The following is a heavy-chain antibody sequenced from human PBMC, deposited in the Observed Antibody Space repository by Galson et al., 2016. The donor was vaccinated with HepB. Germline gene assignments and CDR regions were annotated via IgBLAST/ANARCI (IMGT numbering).Heavy chain of an antibody. V-gene: IGHV4-59*01. CDR3: AKREWRDYGSGSFDY. J-gene: IGHJ4*02. CDR2: ISSSGST. CDR1: GVSISSYY. D-gene: IGHD3-10*01. Sequence: SETLSLTCTVSGVSISSYYWSWIRQPPGKGLEWIGYISSSGSTYYNPSVKSRGTISPDTSKNQFSLKLNSVTAADTAVYYCAKREWRDYGSGSFDYWGPGTLVIVSS.